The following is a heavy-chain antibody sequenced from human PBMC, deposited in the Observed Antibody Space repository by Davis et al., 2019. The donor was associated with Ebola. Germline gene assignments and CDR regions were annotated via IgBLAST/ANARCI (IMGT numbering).Heavy chain of an antibody. CDR1: GFTFSDYY. CDR2: ISSSSSYT. D-gene: IGHD3-10*01. CDR3: ATSSRGVIRPIDY. Sequence: PGGSLRLSCAASGFTFSDYYMSWIRQAPGKGLEWVSYISSSSSYTNYADSVKGRFTISRDNAKNSLYLQMNSLRAEDTAVYYCATSSRGVIRPIDYWGQGTLVTVSS. J-gene: IGHJ4*02. V-gene: IGHV3-11*06.